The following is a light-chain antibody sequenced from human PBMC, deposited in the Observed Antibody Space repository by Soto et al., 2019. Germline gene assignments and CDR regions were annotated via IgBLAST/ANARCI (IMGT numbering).Light chain of an antibody. CDR3: QQRYSTPLT. V-gene: IGKV1-39*01. CDR2: AAS. Sequence: DIQMTQSPSSLSASVGDRVTITCRASQSISSYLNWYQQKPGKAPKLLIYAASSLQSGVPSRFRGSGSGTDFTLTISSLQPEDFATYYCQQRYSTPLTFGQGTKVEIK. J-gene: IGKJ1*01. CDR1: QSISSY.